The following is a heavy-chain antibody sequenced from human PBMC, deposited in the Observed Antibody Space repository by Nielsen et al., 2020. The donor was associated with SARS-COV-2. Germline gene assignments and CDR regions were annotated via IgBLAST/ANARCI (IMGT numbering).Heavy chain of an antibody. J-gene: IGHJ6*02. CDR3: ARERRGYQLLKISGYYYYGMDV. Sequence: ASVEVSCKASGYTFTSYYMHWVRQAPGQGLEWMGIINPSGGSTSYAQKFQGRVTMTRDTSTSTVYMELSSLRSEDTAVYYCARERRGYQLLKISGYYYYGMDVWGQGTTVTVSS. CDR1: GYTFTSYY. V-gene: IGHV1-46*01. D-gene: IGHD2-2*01. CDR2: INPSGGST.